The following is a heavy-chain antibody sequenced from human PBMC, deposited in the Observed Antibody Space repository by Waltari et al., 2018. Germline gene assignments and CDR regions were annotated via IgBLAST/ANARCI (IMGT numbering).Heavy chain of an antibody. D-gene: IGHD2-15*01. Sequence: QVQLQESGPGLVKPSQTLSLTCTVSGGSISSGSYYWSWIRQPAGKGLEWLGRIYNSGITNDNPALKSAGTRPVDTSKNQFSRKLSSVTAADTAVYYCARDREGRADYYYYYMDVWGKGTTVTVSS. CDR3: ARDREGRADYYYYYMDV. V-gene: IGHV4-61*02. CDR1: GGSISSGSYY. J-gene: IGHJ6*03. CDR2: IYNSGIT.